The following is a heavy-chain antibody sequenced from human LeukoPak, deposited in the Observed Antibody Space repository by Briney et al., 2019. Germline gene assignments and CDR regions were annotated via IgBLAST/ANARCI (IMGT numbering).Heavy chain of an antibody. CDR2: IYYSGST. D-gene: IGHD5-24*01. CDR3: ARGEGWLANDY. V-gene: IGHV4-59*01. CDR1: GGSISSYY. Sequence: PSETLSLTSTVSGGSISSYYWSWIRQPPGKGLEWIGYIYYSGSTNYNPSLKSRVTISVDTSKNQFSLKLSSVTAADTAVYYCARGEGWLANDYWGQGTLVTVSS. J-gene: IGHJ4*02.